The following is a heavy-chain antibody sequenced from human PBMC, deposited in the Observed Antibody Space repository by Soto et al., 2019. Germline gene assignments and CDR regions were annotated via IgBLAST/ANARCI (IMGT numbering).Heavy chain of an antibody. V-gene: IGHV1-69*06. Sequence: QVPLMQSGAEVKKPGSSVKVSCKASGGTFGSDAITWVRQAPGQGLEWVGRIIPIFGTTNYAQNLQGRVTISADKSTLTSYMELHSLTSYDTALYYCARDRTDSGYYTNWLDPWGQGTQVTVSS. CDR2: IIPIFGTT. J-gene: IGHJ5*02. CDR1: GGTFGSDA. CDR3: ARDRTDSGYYTNWLDP. D-gene: IGHD3-22*01.